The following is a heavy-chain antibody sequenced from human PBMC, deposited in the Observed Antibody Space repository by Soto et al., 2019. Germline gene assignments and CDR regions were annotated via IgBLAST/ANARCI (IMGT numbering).Heavy chain of an antibody. J-gene: IGHJ4*02. Sequence: SVKVSCKASGGTFSSYAISWVRQAPGQGLEWMGGIIPIFGTANYAQKFQGRVTITADESTSTAYMELSSLRSEDTAVYYCAREGVGATTPNSYWGQGTMGTVSS. CDR3: AREGVGATTPNSY. D-gene: IGHD1-26*01. CDR1: GGTFSSYA. V-gene: IGHV1-69*13. CDR2: IIPIFGTA.